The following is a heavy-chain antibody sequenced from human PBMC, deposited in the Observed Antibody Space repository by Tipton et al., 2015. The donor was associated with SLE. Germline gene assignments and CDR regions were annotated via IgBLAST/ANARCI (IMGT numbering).Heavy chain of an antibody. CDR1: GGSISNYY. CDR3: SCRIAARRSPLIPFDY. J-gene: IGHJ4*02. Sequence: TLSLTCTVSGGSISNYYWSWIRQSPGKGLEWIGYIYYSGSTNYNPSLKSRVTISADTSKNQFSLKLTSVTAADTAVYYCSCRIAARRSPLIPFDYWGQGSLVTVSS. CDR2: IYYSGST. D-gene: IGHD6-6*01. V-gene: IGHV4-59*12.